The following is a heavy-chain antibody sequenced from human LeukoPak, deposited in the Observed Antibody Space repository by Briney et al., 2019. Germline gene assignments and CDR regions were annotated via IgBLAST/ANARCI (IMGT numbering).Heavy chain of an antibody. CDR1: GFTFSSYS. D-gene: IGHD5-18*01. CDR3: AGSTGYSYDTGGY. CDR2: ISSSSSYI. V-gene: IGHV3-21*01. Sequence: GGSLRLSCAASGFTFSSYSMNWVRQAPGKGLEWVSSISSSSSYIYYADSVKGRFTISRDNAKNSLYLQMNSLRAEDTAVYYCAGSTGYSYDTGGYWGQGTLVTVSS. J-gene: IGHJ4*02.